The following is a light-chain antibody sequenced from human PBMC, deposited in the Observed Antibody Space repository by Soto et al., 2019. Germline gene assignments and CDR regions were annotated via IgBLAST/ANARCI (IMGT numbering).Light chain of an antibody. CDR1: SSNIGAGYA. CDR3: QSYDSSLSGSV. J-gene: IGLJ3*02. V-gene: IGLV1-40*01. Sequence: QSALTQPPSVSGAPGQRVTISCTVSSSNIGAGYAVHWYQQLPGTAPKLLIYGNSNRPSGVPDRFSGSKSGTSASLAITGLQAEDEADYYCQSYDSSLSGSVFGGGTKVTVL. CDR2: GNS.